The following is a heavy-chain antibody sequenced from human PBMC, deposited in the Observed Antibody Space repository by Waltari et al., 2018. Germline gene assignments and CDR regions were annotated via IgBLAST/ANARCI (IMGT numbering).Heavy chain of an antibody. CDR3: STAYDFWSGYYGTFDY. D-gene: IGHD3-3*01. J-gene: IGHJ4*02. Sequence: EVQLVESGGGLIQPGGSLRLSCAASGFTVINNYMTWVRQAPGKGLEWVSRVWSGGDTHYADSVKGRFTISRDNSKNTVYLQMHDLRAEDTAIYYCSTAYDFWSGYYGTFDYWGQGTLVTVSS. CDR1: GFTVINNY. CDR2: VWSGGDT. V-gene: IGHV3-53*01.